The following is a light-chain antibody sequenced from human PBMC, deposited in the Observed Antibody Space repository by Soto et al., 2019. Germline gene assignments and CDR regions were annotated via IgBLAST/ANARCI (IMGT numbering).Light chain of an antibody. Sequence: EIVMTQSPATLSVSPGERATLSCRASQSVSSNLAWYQQKPGQAPRLLIYGASTRATGIPARFSGSGSGTEFTLTISRLEPEDFAVYYCQHYEWSPITFGQGTRLEI. CDR3: QHYEWSPIT. J-gene: IGKJ5*01. CDR2: GAS. CDR1: QSVSSN. V-gene: IGKV3-15*01.